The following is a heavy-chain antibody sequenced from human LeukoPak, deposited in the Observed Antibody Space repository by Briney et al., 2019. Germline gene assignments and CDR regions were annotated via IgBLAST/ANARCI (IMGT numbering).Heavy chain of an antibody. CDR2: IRYDGSNK. J-gene: IGHJ4*02. CDR3: AKAGVVVPQLDH. Sequence: PGGSLRLSCAASGFTFSSYGMHWVRQAPGKGLEWVAFIRYDGSNKYYADSVKGRFTISRDNSKNTLYLQMNSLRAEDTAVYYCAKAGVVVPQLDHWGQGTLVTVSS. V-gene: IGHV3-30*02. CDR1: GFTFSSYG. D-gene: IGHD2-2*01.